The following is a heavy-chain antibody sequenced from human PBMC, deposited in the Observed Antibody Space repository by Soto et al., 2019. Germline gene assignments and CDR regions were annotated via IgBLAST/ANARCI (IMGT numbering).Heavy chain of an antibody. CDR3: ARASYCGANCYYYFDY. Sequence: KPSETLSLTCTVSGGSISSYYWSWIRQPPGKGLEWIGYVHYSGSTSYNPSLKSRVTISADTSKNQLSLKLSSVTTADTAVYFCARASYCGANCYYYFDYWGQGILVTVSS. CDR2: VHYSGST. D-gene: IGHD2-21*01. J-gene: IGHJ4*02. CDR1: GGSISSYY. V-gene: IGHV4-59*01.